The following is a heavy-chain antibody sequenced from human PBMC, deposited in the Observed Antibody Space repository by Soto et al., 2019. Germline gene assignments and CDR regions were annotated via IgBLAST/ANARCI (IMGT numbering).Heavy chain of an antibody. CDR1: GFKFSNYA. CDR2: ISATGGGT. Sequence: GGSLRLSCAASGFKFSNYAMSWVRQAPGKGLEWVSLISATGGGTYYADSVKGRFTISRDNPHNTLYLQVHSLTAEDTAVYYCAKDRRAGGNSALYFDFWGQGAQVTVSS. CDR3: AKDRRAGGNSALYFDF. D-gene: IGHD3-16*01. V-gene: IGHV3-23*01. J-gene: IGHJ4*02.